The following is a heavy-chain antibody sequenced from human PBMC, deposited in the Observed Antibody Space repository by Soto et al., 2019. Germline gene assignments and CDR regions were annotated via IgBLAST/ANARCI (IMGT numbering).Heavy chain of an antibody. CDR3: ARDRFCSGGSCYSLGWFDP. V-gene: IGHV1-69*01. CDR2: IIPIFGTA. CDR1: GGTFSSYA. D-gene: IGHD2-15*01. Sequence: QVQLVQSGAEVKKPGSSVKVSCKASGGTFSSYAISWVRQAPGQGLEWMGGIIPIFGTANYAQKFQGRVTINADEATSTAYMELSSLRSEDTAVYYCARDRFCSGGSCYSLGWFDPWGQGTLVTGSS. J-gene: IGHJ5*02.